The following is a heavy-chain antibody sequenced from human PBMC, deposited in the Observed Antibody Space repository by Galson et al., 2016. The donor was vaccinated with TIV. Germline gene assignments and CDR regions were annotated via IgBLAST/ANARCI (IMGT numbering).Heavy chain of an antibody. J-gene: IGHJ4*02. CDR2: ISGYNGNT. D-gene: IGHD3/OR15-3a*01. CDR1: GYTFSNYG. Sequence: SVKVSCKASGYTFSNYGVSWIRQAPGHGLEWMGWISGYNGNTNYAQKFQGRVTLTTDTFTSTAYMELRSLTPDDTAIYYCARDRIAVWTGYECDYWGQGTLVTVYS. CDR3: ARDRIAVWTGYECDY. V-gene: IGHV1-18*01.